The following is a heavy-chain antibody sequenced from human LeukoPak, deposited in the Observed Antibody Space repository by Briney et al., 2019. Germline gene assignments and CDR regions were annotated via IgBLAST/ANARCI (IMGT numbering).Heavy chain of an antibody. V-gene: IGHV3-21*01. J-gene: IGHJ6*02. Sequence: GGSLRLSCAASGFTFSSYSMNWVRQAPGKGLEWVSSISSSSSYIYYADSVKGRFTISRDNAKNSLYLQMNSLRAEDTAVYYCARDVPSSTYYYDSSGPYGMDVWGQGTTVTVSS. D-gene: IGHD3-22*01. CDR1: GFTFSSYS. CDR2: ISSSSSYI. CDR3: ARDVPSSTYYYDSSGPYGMDV.